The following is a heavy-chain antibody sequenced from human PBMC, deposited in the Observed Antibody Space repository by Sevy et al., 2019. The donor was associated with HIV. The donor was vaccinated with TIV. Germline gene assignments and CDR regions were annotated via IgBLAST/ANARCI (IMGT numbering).Heavy chain of an antibody. CDR1: GFTFSNYA. CDR2: ISYDGSNK. Sequence: GGSLRLSCAASGFTFSNYARHWVRQAPGKGLEWVAVISYDGSNKYYADSVKGRFTVSRDNSKNTLHLRMNSLRAEDTDVYYCARVDEQRWLRLYYFDYWGQGTLVTVSS. D-gene: IGHD5-12*01. CDR3: ARVDEQRWLRLYYFDY. V-gene: IGHV3-30*04. J-gene: IGHJ4*02.